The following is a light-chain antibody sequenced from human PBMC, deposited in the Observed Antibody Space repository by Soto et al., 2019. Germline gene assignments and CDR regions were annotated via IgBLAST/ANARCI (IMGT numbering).Light chain of an antibody. J-gene: IGKJ1*01. CDR2: AAS. Sequence: ASVGDRVILTCRASQGISSWLAWYQQKTGKAPKLLIYAASSLQSGVPSRFSGSGYGTDFNLTISTLHTEDFATYYCLQVYSFPRTFGQGTKVDIK. CDR1: QGISSW. V-gene: IGKV1-12*01. CDR3: LQVYSFPRT.